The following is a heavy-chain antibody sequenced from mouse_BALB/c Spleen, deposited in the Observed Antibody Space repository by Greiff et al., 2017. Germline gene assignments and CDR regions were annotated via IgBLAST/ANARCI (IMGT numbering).Heavy chain of an antibody. Sequence: QVQLQQSGAELVRPGVSVKISCKGSGYTFTDYAMHWVKQSHAKSLEWIGVISTYYGDASYNQKFKGKATMTVDKSPSTAYMELARLTSEDSAIYYCATSTVPSFDYWGQGTTLTVSS. CDR2: ISTYYGDA. V-gene: IGHV1S137*01. J-gene: IGHJ2*01. CDR1: GYTFTDYA. CDR3: ATSTVPSFDY. D-gene: IGHD1-1*01.